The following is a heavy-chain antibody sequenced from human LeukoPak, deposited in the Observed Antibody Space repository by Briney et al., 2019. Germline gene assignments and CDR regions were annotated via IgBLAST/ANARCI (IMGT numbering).Heavy chain of an antibody. Sequence: HPGGSLRLSCAASGFTFSSYAMSWVRQAPGKGLEWVSGISGSGDNTYYADSVKGRFTISRDNSKNTLYVQVNSLGTEDTAAYYCAKGSYYDSSGSFYSDYWGQGTLVTVSS. D-gene: IGHD3-22*01. CDR1: GFTFSSYA. CDR3: AKGSYYDSSGSFYSDY. J-gene: IGHJ4*02. V-gene: IGHV3-23*01. CDR2: ISGSGDNT.